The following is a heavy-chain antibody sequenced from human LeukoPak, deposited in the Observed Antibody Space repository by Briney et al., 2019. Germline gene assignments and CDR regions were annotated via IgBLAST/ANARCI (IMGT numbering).Heavy chain of an antibody. CDR2: ISAYNGNT. D-gene: IGHD1-26*01. CDR3: ARVICGGSYQDCYYGMDV. CDR1: GYTFTSYG. V-gene: IGHV1-18*01. J-gene: IGHJ6*02. Sequence: ASVKVSCKASGYTFTSYGISWVRQAPGQGLEWMGWISAYNGNTNYAQKLQGRVTMTTDTSTSTAYMELRSLRSDDTAVYYCARVICGGSYQDCYYGMDVWGQGTTVTVSS.